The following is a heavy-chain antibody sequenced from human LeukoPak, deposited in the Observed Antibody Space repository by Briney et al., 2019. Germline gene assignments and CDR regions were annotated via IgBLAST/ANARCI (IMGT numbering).Heavy chain of an antibody. CDR2: INHSGST. D-gene: IGHD1-26*01. J-gene: IGHJ4*02. Sequence: SETLSLTCAVYGESFSGYYWSWIRQPPGKGLEWIGEINHSGSTNYNPSLKGRITISVDMSKNQFSLKLSSVTAADTAVYYCARGRWEIADYWGQGTLVTVSS. CDR3: ARGRWEIADY. V-gene: IGHV4-34*01. CDR1: GESFSGYY.